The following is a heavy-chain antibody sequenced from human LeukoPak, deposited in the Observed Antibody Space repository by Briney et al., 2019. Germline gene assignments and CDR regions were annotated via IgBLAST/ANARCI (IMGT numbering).Heavy chain of an antibody. V-gene: IGHV1-3*01. Sequence: ASVKVPCKASGFTFTSSAMHWVRQAPGQRLEWMGWINAGNGNTKYSQKFQGRVTITRDTSASTAYMELSSLRSEDTAVYYCARDYDILTGYYRENWFDPWGQGTLVTVSS. J-gene: IGHJ5*02. CDR3: ARDYDILTGYYRENWFDP. D-gene: IGHD3-9*01. CDR1: GFTFTSSA. CDR2: INAGNGNT.